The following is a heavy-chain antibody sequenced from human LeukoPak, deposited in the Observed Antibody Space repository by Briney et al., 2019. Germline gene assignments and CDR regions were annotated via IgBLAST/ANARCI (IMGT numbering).Heavy chain of an antibody. V-gene: IGHV1-69*04. CDR2: IIPILGIA. J-gene: IGHJ3*02. CDR3: ARWEVVPAAIRHHDAFDI. D-gene: IGHD2-2*02. Sequence: AASVKVSCKASGGTFSSYAISWVRQAPGQGLEWMGRIIPILGIANYAQKFQGRVTITADKSTSTAYMELSSLRSEDTAVYYCARWEVVPAAIRHHDAFDIWGQGTMVTVSS. CDR1: GGTFSSYA.